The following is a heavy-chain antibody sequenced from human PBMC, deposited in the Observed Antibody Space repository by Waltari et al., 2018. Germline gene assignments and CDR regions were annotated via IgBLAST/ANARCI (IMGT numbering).Heavy chain of an antibody. CDR3: TRDWDDNSGSALDY. Sequence: EVQLVESGGGLVQLGGSLRLSCAGSGFPFTRNWMSWVRQAPGKGLEWVANIKPDGTETNYVDSVKGRFTISRDNAKSSLYLQMNSLRAEDTALYYCTRDWDDNSGSALDYWGQGTLVTVSS. CDR1: GFPFTRNW. J-gene: IGHJ4*02. V-gene: IGHV3-7*01. D-gene: IGHD3-10*01. CDR2: IKPDGTET.